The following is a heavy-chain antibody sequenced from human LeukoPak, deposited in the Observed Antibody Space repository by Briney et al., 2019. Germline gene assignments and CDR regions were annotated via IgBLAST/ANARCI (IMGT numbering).Heavy chain of an antibody. CDR2: ISSSSSYI. D-gene: IGHD3-22*01. CDR3: AKARNHYFDTSGYHY. CDR1: GFTFSSYS. Sequence: GGSLRLSCAASGFTFSSYSMNWVRQAPGKGLEWVSSISSSSSYIYYADSVKGRFTISRDNAKNSLYLQMNSLRAEDTAVYYCAKARNHYFDTSGYHYWGQGTLVTVPS. J-gene: IGHJ4*02. V-gene: IGHV3-21*01.